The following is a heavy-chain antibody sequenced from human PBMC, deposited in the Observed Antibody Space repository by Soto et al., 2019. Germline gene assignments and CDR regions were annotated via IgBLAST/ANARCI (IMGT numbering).Heavy chain of an antibody. D-gene: IGHD2-2*01. CDR1: GYTFTSYY. V-gene: IGHV1-46*01. CDR2: INPSGGST. CDR3: ASTSSSVGRTYDSYGMDV. Sequence: ASVKVSCKASGYTFTSYYMHWVRQAPGQGLEWMGIINPSGGSTSYAQKFQSRVTMTRDTSTSTVYMELSSLRSEDTAVYYCASTSSSVGRTYDSYGMDVWGQGTTVTVSS. J-gene: IGHJ6*02.